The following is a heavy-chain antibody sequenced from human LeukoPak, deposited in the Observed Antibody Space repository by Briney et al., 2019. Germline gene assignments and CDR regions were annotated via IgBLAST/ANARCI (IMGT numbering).Heavy chain of an antibody. D-gene: IGHD3-22*01. J-gene: IGHJ3*02. CDR2: ISYDGINE. Sequence: PGRSLRLSCAASGFTFSSYGMHWVRQAPGKGLEWVAVISYDGINEYYADSVKGRFTISRDNSKNTLYLRMNSLRAEDTAVYYCARDLTYYFDSSDYGGAFDIWGQGTMVTVSS. CDR3: ARDLTYYFDSSDYGGAFDI. CDR1: GFTFSSYG. V-gene: IGHV3-30*03.